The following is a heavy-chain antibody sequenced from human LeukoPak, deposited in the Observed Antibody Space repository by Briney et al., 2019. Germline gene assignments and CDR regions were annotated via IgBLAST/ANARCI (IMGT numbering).Heavy chain of an antibody. CDR1: GFTFSSHA. D-gene: IGHD6-6*01. CDR3: TGDEYSSSAPFDY. V-gene: IGHV3-23*01. CDR2: ISGSGGST. J-gene: IGHJ4*02. Sequence: PGGSLRLSCAASGFTFSSHAMSWVRQAPGKGLEWVSAISGSGGSTYYADSVKGRFTISRDNSKNTLYLQMNSLRAEDTAVYYCTGDEYSSSAPFDYWGQGTLVTVSS.